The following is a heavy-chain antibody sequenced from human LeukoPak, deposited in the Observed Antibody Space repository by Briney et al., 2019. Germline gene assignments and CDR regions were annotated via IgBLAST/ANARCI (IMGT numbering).Heavy chain of an antibody. D-gene: IGHD2-2*01. J-gene: IGHJ6*02. V-gene: IGHV1-2*04. CDR2: INPNSGGT. CDR1: GYTFTGYY. Sequence: ASVKVSCKASGYTFTGYYMHWVRQAPGQGLEWMGWINPNSGGTNYAQKFQGWVTMTRDTSISTAYMELSRLRSDDTAVYYCARDRFSAYCSSTSCYAPYYYYYGMDVWGQGTTVTVPS. CDR3: ARDRFSAYCSSTSCYAPYYYYYGMDV.